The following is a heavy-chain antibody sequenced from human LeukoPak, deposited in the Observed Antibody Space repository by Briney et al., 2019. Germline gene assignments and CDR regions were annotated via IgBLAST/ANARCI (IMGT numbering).Heavy chain of an antibody. CDR3: ARESAYGGNAFDI. D-gene: IGHD4-23*01. V-gene: IGHV4-61*01. J-gene: IGHJ3*02. CDR1: GYSISSGYY. Sequence: PSETLSLTCTVSGYSISSGYYWGWIRQPPGKGLEWIGYIYYSGSTNYNPSLKSRVTISVDTSKNQFFLKLSSVTAADTAVYYCARESAYGGNAFDIWGQGTMVTVSS. CDR2: IYYSGST.